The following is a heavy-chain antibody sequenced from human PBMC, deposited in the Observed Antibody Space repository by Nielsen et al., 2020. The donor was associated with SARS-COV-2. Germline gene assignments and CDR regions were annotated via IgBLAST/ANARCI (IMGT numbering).Heavy chain of an antibody. V-gene: IGHV4-30-2*01. CDR3: ARLYTPNVDTAMAPYYYYYYGMDV. Sequence: SETLSLTCAVSGGSISSGGYSWSWIRQPPGKGLEWIGYIYHSGSTYYNPSLKSRVTISVDRSKNQFSLKLSSVTAADTAVYYCARLYTPNVDTAMAPYYYYYYGMDVWGQGTTVTVSS. J-gene: IGHJ6*02. CDR1: GGSISSGGYS. D-gene: IGHD5-18*01. CDR2: IYHSGST.